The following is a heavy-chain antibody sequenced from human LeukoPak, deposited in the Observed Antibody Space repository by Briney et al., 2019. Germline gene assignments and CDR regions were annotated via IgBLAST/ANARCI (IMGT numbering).Heavy chain of an antibody. Sequence: GGSLRLSCAVSGFTFNDYAMHWVRQAPGKGLEWVAFIRYDGSNKYYADSVKGRFTISRDNSKNTLYLQMNSLRAEDTAVYYCASRGYCSSTSCYSPNYYYYYMDVWGKGTTVTVSS. D-gene: IGHD2-2*02. V-gene: IGHV3-30*02. CDR3: ASRGYCSSTSCYSPNYYYYYMDV. CDR2: IRYDGSNK. CDR1: GFTFNDYA. J-gene: IGHJ6*03.